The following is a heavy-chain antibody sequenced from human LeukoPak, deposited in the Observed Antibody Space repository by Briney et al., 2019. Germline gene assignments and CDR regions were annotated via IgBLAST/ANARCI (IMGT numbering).Heavy chain of an antibody. V-gene: IGHV3-30*04. CDR3: ARDGNYYSGGSCYSGIVPYYYYYGMDV. CDR1: GFTFSSYA. D-gene: IGHD2-15*01. Sequence: GGSLRLSCAASGFTFSSYAMHWVRQAPGKGLEWVAVISYDGSNKYYADSVKGRFTISRDNSKNTLYLQMNSLRAEDTAVYYCARDGNYYSGGSCYSGIVPYYYYYGMDVWGQGTTVTVSS. J-gene: IGHJ6*02. CDR2: ISYDGSNK.